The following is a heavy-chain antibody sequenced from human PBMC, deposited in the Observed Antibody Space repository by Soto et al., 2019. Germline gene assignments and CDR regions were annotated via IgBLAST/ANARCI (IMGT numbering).Heavy chain of an antibody. CDR3: AHAPSVAGRSWYFDV. D-gene: IGHD6-19*01. Sequence: QITLKESGPTVVKPTQTLTLTCTFSGFSVSTTGVGVAWIRQHPGKALEWLAPISWDDSTLYSPSLRSRLTITSDTYKNQVVLTLPNVDPAYTATYFCAHAPSVAGRSWYFDVCGRGTLVTVSS. V-gene: IGHV2-5*02. J-gene: IGHJ2*01. CDR1: GFSVSTTGVG. CDR2: ISWDDST.